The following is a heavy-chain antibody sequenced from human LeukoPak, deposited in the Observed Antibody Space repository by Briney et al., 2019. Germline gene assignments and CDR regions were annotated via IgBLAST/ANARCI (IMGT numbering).Heavy chain of an antibody. D-gene: IGHD3-3*01. V-gene: IGHV3-74*01. J-gene: IGHJ3*02. Sequence: PGGSLRLSCAASGFTFSSYWMHWVRQAPGKGLVWVSRINTDGSSTSYADSVKGRFTISRDNAKNTLYLQMNSLRAEDTAVYYCARDRRFLEWFPDAFGIWGQGTMVTVSS. CDR2: INTDGSST. CDR3: ARDRRFLEWFPDAFGI. CDR1: GFTFSSYW.